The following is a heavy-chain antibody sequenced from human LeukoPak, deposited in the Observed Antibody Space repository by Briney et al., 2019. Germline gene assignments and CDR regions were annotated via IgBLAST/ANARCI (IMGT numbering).Heavy chain of an antibody. D-gene: IGHD3-16*01. Sequence: TLSLTCTVSGGSISITGISWNWVRQPPGKGLEWIGCVYHSGSTYLNPSLKSRVTMSVDKSKNQFSLKLNSVTAADTAVYFCARDLWGNSVWGQGTLVNVSS. CDR3: ARDLWGNSV. V-gene: IGHV4-30-2*01. J-gene: IGHJ4*02. CDR2: VYHSGST. CDR1: GGSISITGIS.